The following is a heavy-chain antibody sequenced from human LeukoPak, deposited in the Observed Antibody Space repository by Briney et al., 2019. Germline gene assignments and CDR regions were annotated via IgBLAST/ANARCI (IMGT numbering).Heavy chain of an antibody. CDR3: ARDGRELTRGFDY. V-gene: IGHV4-59*12. D-gene: IGHD5-24*01. Sequence: SETLSLTCTVSGGSISSYYWSWIRQPPGKGLEWIGYIYYSGSTNYNPSLKSRVTISVDTSKNQFSLKLSSVTAADTAVYYCARDGRELTRGFDYWGQGTLVTVSS. CDR2: IYYSGST. J-gene: IGHJ4*02. CDR1: GGSISSYY.